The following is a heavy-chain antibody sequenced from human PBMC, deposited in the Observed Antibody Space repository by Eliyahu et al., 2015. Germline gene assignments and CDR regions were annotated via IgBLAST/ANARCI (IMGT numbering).Heavy chain of an antibody. V-gene: IGHV1-69*08. CDR1: GXTFSSYT. D-gene: IGHD3-3*01. CDR2: IIPILGIA. CDR3: ARDYEWLSYYYMDV. Sequence: QVQLVQSGAEVKKPGSSVKXSXKASGXTFSSYTISWVRQAPGQGLEWMGRIIPILGIANYAQKFQGRVTITADKSTSTAYMELSSLRSEDTAVYYCARDYEWLSYYYMDVWGKGTTVTVSS. J-gene: IGHJ6*03.